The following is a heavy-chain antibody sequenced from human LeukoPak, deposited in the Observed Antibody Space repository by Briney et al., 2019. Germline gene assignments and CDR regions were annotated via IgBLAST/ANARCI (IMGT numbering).Heavy chain of an antibody. V-gene: IGHV1-2*02. D-gene: IGHD2-21*02. Sequence: GASVKVSCKASGYTFTDNYIHWVRQPPGQGLEWMGWINPRSGGTSYGQKFQGRVTVTRDTSISTAYMELSSLTSDDTAVYYCGRVAYCGSGCYYYFDYWGQGTLVTVSS. CDR1: GYTFTDNY. J-gene: IGHJ4*02. CDR3: GRVAYCGSGCYYYFDY. CDR2: INPRSGGT.